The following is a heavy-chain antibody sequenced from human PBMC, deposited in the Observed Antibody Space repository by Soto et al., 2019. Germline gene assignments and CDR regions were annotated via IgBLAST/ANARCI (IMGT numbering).Heavy chain of an antibody. D-gene: IGHD3-9*01. J-gene: IGHJ6*02. V-gene: IGHV3-30-3*01. Sequence: PGGSLRLSCAASGFTFSSYAMHWVRQAPGKGLEWVAVISYDGSNKYYADSVKGRFTISRDNSKNTLYLQMNSLRAEDTAVYYCAREVGFEYDILTGTAPRGMDVWGQGTTVTVSS. CDR3: AREVGFEYDILTGTAPRGMDV. CDR1: GFTFSSYA. CDR2: ISYDGSNK.